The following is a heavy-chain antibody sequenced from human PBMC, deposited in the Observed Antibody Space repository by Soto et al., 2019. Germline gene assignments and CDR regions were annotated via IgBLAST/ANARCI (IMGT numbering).Heavy chain of an antibody. V-gene: IGHV1-8*01. CDR1: GYTFTSSD. J-gene: IGHJ4*02. CDR3: ARLYANYDILTGYYVTFDY. D-gene: IGHD3-9*01. CDR2: MNPNSGNT. Sequence: QVQLVQSGAEVKKPGASVKVSCKASGYTFTSSDINWVRQATGQGLEWMGWMNPNSGNTGYAQKFQGRVTMTRNTSISTAYMELSSLRSEDTAVYYCARLYANYDILTGYYVTFDYWGQGTLVTVSS.